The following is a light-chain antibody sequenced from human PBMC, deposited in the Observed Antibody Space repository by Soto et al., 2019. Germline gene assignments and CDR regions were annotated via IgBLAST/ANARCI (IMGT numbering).Light chain of an antibody. CDR1: SSDLGGYNY. CDR3: SSYTIKSTLI. Sequence: QSALTQPASVSGSHGQSITISCTGTSSDLGGYNYVSWYQHHPGKAPKLMIYEVSHRPSGVSDRFSGSKSGNTASLTISGLRAEDEAEYYCSSYTIKSTLIFGGGTKLTVL. J-gene: IGLJ2*01. V-gene: IGLV2-14*01. CDR2: EVS.